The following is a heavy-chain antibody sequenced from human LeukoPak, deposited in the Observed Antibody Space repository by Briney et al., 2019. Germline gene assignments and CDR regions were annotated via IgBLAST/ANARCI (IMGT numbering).Heavy chain of an antibody. CDR3: ARRFYGDYAPGYAFDI. J-gene: IGHJ3*02. Sequence: SETLSLTCAVYCGSISGYYWSWIRQPPGKGLEWIGEINHSGSTNYNPSLKSRVTITVDTSKNQFSLKLSSVTAADTAVYYCARRFYGDYAPGYAFDIWGQGTMVTVSS. CDR2: INHSGST. CDR1: CGSISGYY. D-gene: IGHD4-17*01. V-gene: IGHV4-34*01.